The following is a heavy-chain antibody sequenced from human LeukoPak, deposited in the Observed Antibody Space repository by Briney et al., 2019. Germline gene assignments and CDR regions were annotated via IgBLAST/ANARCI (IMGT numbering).Heavy chain of an antibody. CDR1: GFTFSSYW. CDR2: IKQDGSEK. J-gene: IGHJ4*02. V-gene: IGHV3-7*01. D-gene: IGHD3-22*01. CDR3: ARQRGGVYYDSSGYSVDY. Sequence: GGSLRLSCAASGFTFSSYWMSWVRQAPEKGLEWVANIKQDGSEKYYVDSVKGRFTISRDNAKNSLYLQMNSLRAEDTAVYYCARQRGGVYYDSSGYSVDYWGQGTLVTVSS.